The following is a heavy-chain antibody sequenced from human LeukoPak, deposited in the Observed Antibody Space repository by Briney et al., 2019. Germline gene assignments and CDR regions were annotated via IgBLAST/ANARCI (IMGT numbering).Heavy chain of an antibody. V-gene: IGHV4-59*01. CDR3: ARARGYSGYHFDY. J-gene: IGHJ4*02. D-gene: IGHD5-12*01. CDR1: GGSISSYY. CDR2: IYCSGSA. Sequence: SETLSLTCTVSGGSISSYYWSWIRQPPGKGLEWIGYIYCSGSANYNPSLKSRVTISVDTSKNQFSLKLSSVTAADTAVYYCARARGYSGYHFDYWGQGTLVTVSS.